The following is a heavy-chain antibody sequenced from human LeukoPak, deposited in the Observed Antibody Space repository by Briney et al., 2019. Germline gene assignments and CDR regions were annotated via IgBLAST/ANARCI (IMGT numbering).Heavy chain of an antibody. V-gene: IGHV1-24*01. Sequence: ASVKVSCKVSGYTLTELSMHWVRQAPGKGLEWMGGFDPEDGETIYAQKFQGRVTMTEDTSTDTAYMELSSLRSEDTAVYYCATVDYCSGGSCLFDYWGQGTLVTVSS. J-gene: IGHJ4*02. CDR2: FDPEDGET. CDR3: ATVDYCSGGSCLFDY. CDR1: GYTLTELS. D-gene: IGHD2-15*01.